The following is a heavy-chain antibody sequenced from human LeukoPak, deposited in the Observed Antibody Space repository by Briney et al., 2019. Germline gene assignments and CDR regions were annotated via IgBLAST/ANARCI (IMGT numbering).Heavy chain of an antibody. D-gene: IGHD4-23*01. J-gene: IGHJ4*02. Sequence: GGSLRLSCATSGFTFSSYAMSWVRQAPGKGLEWVSSISGSGGNTYYADSVKGRFTISRDNSKNTLYMQMNSLRAEDTAVYYCAKLVTHFDYWGQGTLVTVSS. CDR1: GFTFSSYA. CDR2: ISGSGGNT. CDR3: AKLVTHFDY. V-gene: IGHV3-23*01.